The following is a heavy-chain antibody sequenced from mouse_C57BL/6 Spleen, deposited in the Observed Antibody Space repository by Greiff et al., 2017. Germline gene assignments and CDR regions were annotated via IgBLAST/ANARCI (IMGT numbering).Heavy chain of an antibody. CDR2: INPGSGGT. Sequence: QVQLQQSGAELVRPGTSVKVSCKASGYAFTNYLIEWVKQRPGQGLEWIGVINPGSGGTNYNEKFKGKATLTADKYSSTGYMQLSSLTSEDAAVYFCASSSWFACWGKRTTVTVSA. CDR3: ASSSWFAC. J-gene: IGHJ3*01. D-gene: IGHD2-12*01. CDR1: GYAFTNYL. V-gene: IGHV1-54*01.